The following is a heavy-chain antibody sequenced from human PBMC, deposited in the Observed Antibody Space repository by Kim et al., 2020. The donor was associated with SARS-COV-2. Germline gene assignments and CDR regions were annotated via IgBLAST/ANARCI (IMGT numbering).Heavy chain of an antibody. D-gene: IGHD6-13*01. Sequence: ASVKVSCKASGYTFTSYDINWVRQATGQGLEWMGWMNPNSGNTGYAQKFQGRVTMTRNTSISTAYMELSSLRSEDTAVYYCARVTRQQLLWWYYYYMDVWGKGTTVTVSS. CDR1: GYTFTSYD. CDR2: MNPNSGNT. V-gene: IGHV1-8*01. CDR3: ARVTRQQLLWWYYYYMDV. J-gene: IGHJ6*03.